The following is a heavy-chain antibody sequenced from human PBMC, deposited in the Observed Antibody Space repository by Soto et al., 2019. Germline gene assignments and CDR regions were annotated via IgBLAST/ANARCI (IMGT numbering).Heavy chain of an antibody. CDR2: INAGNGNT. CDR1: GYTFTSYA. CDR3: ARDLSSGWFFFYYYYGMDV. D-gene: IGHD6-19*01. J-gene: IGHJ6*02. Sequence: ASVKISGKASGYTFTSYAMHWVRQAPGQRLEWMGWINAGNGNTKYSQKFQGRVTITRDTSASTAYMELSSLRSEDTAVYYCARDLSSGWFFFYYYYGMDVWGEGSKVTVSS. V-gene: IGHV1-3*01.